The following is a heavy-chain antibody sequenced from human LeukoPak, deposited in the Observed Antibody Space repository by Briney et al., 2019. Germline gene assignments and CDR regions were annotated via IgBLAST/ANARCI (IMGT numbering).Heavy chain of an antibody. CDR1: GFTFSNYA. V-gene: IGHV3-23*01. D-gene: IGHD1-26*01. CDR2: ISGSDGST. Sequence: PGGSLRLSCTASGFTFSNYAMSWVRQAPGKGLEWVSTISGSDGSTYYADSVKGRFTISRDNSKNTLYLQMNSLRAEDTAVYYCAISGSYYEVDYWGQGTLVTVSS. CDR3: AISGSYYEVDY. J-gene: IGHJ4*02.